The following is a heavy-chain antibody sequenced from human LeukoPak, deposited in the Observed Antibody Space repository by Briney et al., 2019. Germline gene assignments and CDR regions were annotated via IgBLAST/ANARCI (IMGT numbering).Heavy chain of an antibody. J-gene: IGHJ4*02. CDR2: IIPILGIA. CDR1: GGTFSSYA. Sequence: SVKVSCKASGGTFSSYAISWVRQAPGQGLEWMGRIIPILGIANYAQKFQGRVTITADKSTSTAYMELSSLRSEDTAVYYCARSLNGGNRAFDYWGQGTLVTVSS. V-gene: IGHV1-69*04. CDR3: ARSLNGGNRAFDY. D-gene: IGHD4-23*01.